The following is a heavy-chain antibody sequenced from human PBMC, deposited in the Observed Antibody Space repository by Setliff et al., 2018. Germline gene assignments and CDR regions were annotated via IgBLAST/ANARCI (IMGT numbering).Heavy chain of an antibody. CDR1: GFTFSSHW. CDR2: INPDATTT. V-gene: IGHV3-74*01. D-gene: IGHD3-10*01. Sequence: GGSLRLSCAASGFTFSSHWMHWVRQVPGKGLAWVSQINPDATTTYYADSVKGRFTISRDNAKTTLYLQMNSLRVEDTAVYFCARDPRDGSSSPMADNWGQGTLVTLSS. CDR3: ARDPRDGSSSPMADN. J-gene: IGHJ4*02.